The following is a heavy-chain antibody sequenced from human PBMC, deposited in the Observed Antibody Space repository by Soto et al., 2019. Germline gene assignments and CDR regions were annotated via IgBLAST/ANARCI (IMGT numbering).Heavy chain of an antibody. Sequence: GGSLRLSCAASGFTFSSYGMHWVRQAPGKGLEWVAVISYDGSNKYYADSVKGRFTISRDNSKNTLYLQMNSLRAEDTAVYYCAKEYISSGYTEGDNYYYGMDVWGQGTTVTVSS. CDR2: ISYDGSNK. V-gene: IGHV3-30*18. CDR3: AKEYISSGYTEGDNYYYGMDV. CDR1: GFTFSSYG. J-gene: IGHJ6*02. D-gene: IGHD3-22*01.